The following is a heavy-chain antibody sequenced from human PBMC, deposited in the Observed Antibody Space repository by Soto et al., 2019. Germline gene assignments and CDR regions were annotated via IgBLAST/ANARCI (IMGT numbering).Heavy chain of an antibody. CDR2: IIPIFGTA. D-gene: IGHD2-2*02. V-gene: IGHV1-69*01. Sequence: QVQLVQSGAEVKKPGSSVKVSCKASGGTFSSYAISWVRQAPGQGLEWMGGIIPIFGTANYGQKFQGRVTITADESTSTAYMELSSLRSEDTAVYYCALCSSTSCYRDYYYGMDVWGQGTTVTVSS. J-gene: IGHJ6*02. CDR3: ALCSSTSCYRDYYYGMDV. CDR1: GGTFSSYA.